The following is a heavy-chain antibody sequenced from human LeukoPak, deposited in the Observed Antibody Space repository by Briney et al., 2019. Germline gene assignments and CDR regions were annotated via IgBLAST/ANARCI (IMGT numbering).Heavy chain of an antibody. Sequence: PGGSLRLSCAASGFTFDDYAMHWVRQAPGKGLEWVSLISGDGGRTYYADSVKGRFTISRDNAKNSLYLQMNSLRAEDTAVYYCARGGHDFWSNYYYYGMDVWGQGTTVTVSS. D-gene: IGHD3-3*01. CDR2: ISGDGGRT. V-gene: IGHV3-43*02. J-gene: IGHJ6*02. CDR1: GFTFDDYA. CDR3: ARGGHDFWSNYYYYGMDV.